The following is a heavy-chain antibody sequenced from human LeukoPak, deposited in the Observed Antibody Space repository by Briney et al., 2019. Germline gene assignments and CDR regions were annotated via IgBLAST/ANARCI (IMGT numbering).Heavy chain of an antibody. Sequence: GGSLSLSCAASGFTFSSYAMSRVRQAPGKGLEWVSAISGSGGSTYYADSVKGRFTISRDNSKNTLHLQMNSLRAEDTAVYYCAKEWQLTHFDYWGQGTLVTVSS. J-gene: IGHJ4*02. CDR2: ISGSGGST. CDR1: GFTFSSYA. V-gene: IGHV3-23*01. CDR3: AKEWQLTHFDY. D-gene: IGHD6-6*01.